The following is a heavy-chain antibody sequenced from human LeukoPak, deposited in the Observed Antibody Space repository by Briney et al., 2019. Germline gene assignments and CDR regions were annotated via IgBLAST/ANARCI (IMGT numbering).Heavy chain of an antibody. J-gene: IGHJ4*02. CDR3: ARDTGITAAVGGF. CDR2: INPSGGST. CDR1: GYTFTSYY. Sequence: ASVKVSCKASGYTFTSYYMHWVRQAPGQGLEWLGIINPSGGSTSYAQKFQGRVTMTRDTSTSATYMEVRSLRSDDTAVYYCARDTGITAAVGGFWGQGTLVTVSS. D-gene: IGHD6-13*01. V-gene: IGHV1-46*01.